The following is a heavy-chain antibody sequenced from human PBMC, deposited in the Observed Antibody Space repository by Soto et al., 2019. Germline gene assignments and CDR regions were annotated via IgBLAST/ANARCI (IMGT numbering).Heavy chain of an antibody. CDR3: ARGVSMAGRPGFFHH. J-gene: IGHJ1*01. CDR1: GETFRRDV. Sequence: QVQLVQSGAEVKKSGSSVKVSCKAPGETFRRDVISWVRQTPGQGLEWLGGITPMSGTKDYAQKFQGRVTISADKSTGTAYFELSSLTFDDTGVYYCARGVSMAGRPGFFHHWGQGSLVTVSS. V-gene: IGHV1-69*06. D-gene: IGHD6-6*01. CDR2: ITPMSGTK.